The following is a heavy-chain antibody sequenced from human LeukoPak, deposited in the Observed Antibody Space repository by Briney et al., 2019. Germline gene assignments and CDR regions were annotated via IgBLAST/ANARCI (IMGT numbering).Heavy chain of an antibody. V-gene: IGHV1-18*01. D-gene: IGHD3-10*01. CDR1: GYAFTNYG. Sequence: ASVKVSCKASGYAFTNYGITWVRQAPGQGLEWLGWISAYDGNTDYAQKFQGRVTMTTDTSTSTAYMDLRSLRSDDTAVYYCARSGSRIVWFGETMGYCDHWGQGTPVTVSS. CDR2: ISAYDGNT. CDR3: ARSGSRIVWFGETMGYCDH. J-gene: IGHJ4*02.